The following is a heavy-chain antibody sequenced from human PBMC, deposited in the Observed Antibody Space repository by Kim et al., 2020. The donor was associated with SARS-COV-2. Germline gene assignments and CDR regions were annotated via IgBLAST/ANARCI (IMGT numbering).Heavy chain of an antibody. D-gene: IGHD3-3*01. Sequence: SETLSLTCTVSGGSISSYYWSWIRQPPGKGLEWIGYIYYSGSTNYNPSLKSRVTISVDTSKNQFSLKLSSVTAADTAVYYCARCRATIFGPYGMDVWGQGTTVTVSS. V-gene: IGHV4-59*13. CDR2: IYYSGST. CDR3: ARCRATIFGPYGMDV. J-gene: IGHJ6*02. CDR1: GGSISSYY.